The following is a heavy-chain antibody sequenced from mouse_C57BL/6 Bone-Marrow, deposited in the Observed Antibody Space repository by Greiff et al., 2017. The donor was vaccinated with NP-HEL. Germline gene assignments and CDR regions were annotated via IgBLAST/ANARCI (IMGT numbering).Heavy chain of an antibody. CDR2: IYPGNSDT. Sequence: EVMLVESGTVLARPGASVKMSCKTSGYTFTSYWMHWVKQRPGQGLEWIGAIYPGNSDTSYNQKFKGKAKLTAVTSASTAYMELSSLTNEDSAVYYCTRPRIYGSSWYFDVWGTGTTVTVSS. D-gene: IGHD1-1*01. CDR1: GYTFTSYW. V-gene: IGHV1-5*01. J-gene: IGHJ1*03. CDR3: TRPRIYGSSWYFDV.